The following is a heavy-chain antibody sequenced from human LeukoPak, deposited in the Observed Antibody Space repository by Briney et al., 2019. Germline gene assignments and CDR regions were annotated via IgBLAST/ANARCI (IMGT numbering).Heavy chain of an antibody. V-gene: IGHV1-69*13. D-gene: IGHD2-8*02. CDR1: GGTFSSYA. Sequence: SVKVSCKAPGGTFSSYAISWVRQAPGQGLEWMGGIIPIFGTANYAQKFQGGVTITADESTSTAYMELSSLRSEDTAVYYCARGSPLLSHYYGMDVWGKGTTVTVSS. CDR2: IIPIFGTA. CDR3: ARGSPLLSHYYGMDV. J-gene: IGHJ6*04.